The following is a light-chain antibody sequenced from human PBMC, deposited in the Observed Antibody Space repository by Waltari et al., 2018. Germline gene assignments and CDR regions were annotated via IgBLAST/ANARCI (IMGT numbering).Light chain of an antibody. Sequence: QSVLTQPPSVSGAPGQRVTISCTGSSSNLGTGYDVHWYQQFPGTAPKLLISLNINRPSGVPDRFSGANSGTSASLVITGLQAEDEADYYCQTYDTSLSRVFGGGTKLTVL. CDR2: LNI. CDR1: SSNLGTGYD. J-gene: IGLJ3*02. CDR3: QTYDTSLSRV. V-gene: IGLV1-40*01.